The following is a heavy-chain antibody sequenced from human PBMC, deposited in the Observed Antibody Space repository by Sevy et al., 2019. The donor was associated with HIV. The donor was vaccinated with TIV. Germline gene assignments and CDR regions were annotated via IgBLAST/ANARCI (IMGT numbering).Heavy chain of an antibody. D-gene: IGHD3-22*01. V-gene: IGHV3-48*03. J-gene: IGHJ5*02. CDR2: ISGSGTTI. Sequence: GGSLRLSCEASGFTFSSYEMNWVRQAPGKGLEWVSYISGSGTTIKYADSVKGRFTISRDNAKNSLYMQMNSLRAEDTAVYYCVRVDANYDKGFDPWGQGTLVTVSS. CDR3: VRVDANYDKGFDP. CDR1: GFTFSSYE.